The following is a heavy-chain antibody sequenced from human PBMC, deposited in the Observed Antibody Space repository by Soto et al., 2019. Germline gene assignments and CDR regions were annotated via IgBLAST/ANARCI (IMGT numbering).Heavy chain of an antibody. Sequence: EVLLVESGGGLVQPDRPLRLSCEASEFNFVNYAMHWVRQVHVKGLEWVSAISWNSGKLDYADSVRGRFTISRNNGKNSLYLEMNSLRPDDTALYFCAKDKSTGEYSYYRYMDVWGRGTTVIVSS. J-gene: IGHJ6*03. V-gene: IGHV3-9*01. CDR2: ISWNSGKL. CDR3: AKDKSTGEYSYYRYMDV. D-gene: IGHD4-17*01. CDR1: EFNFVNYA.